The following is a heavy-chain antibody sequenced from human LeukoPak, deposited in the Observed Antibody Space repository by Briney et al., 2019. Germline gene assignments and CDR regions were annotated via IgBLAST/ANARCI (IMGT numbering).Heavy chain of an antibody. CDR1: SDSISIGCYC. CDR3: ARDYSRGYAWFDP. CDR2: IYYSGSA. V-gene: IGHV4-31*03. J-gene: IGHJ5*02. D-gene: IGHD5-12*01. Sequence: PAQTLPLARTVASDSISIGCYCWSWIRQHPGKGLEWFGYIYYSGSASYNPFLKSRVSISVDTSKNQLPLKLTSVTAADTALYFCARDYSRGYAWFDPWGQGILVTVSS.